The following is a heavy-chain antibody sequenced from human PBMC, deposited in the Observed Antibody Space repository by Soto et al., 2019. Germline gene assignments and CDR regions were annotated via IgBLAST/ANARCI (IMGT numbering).Heavy chain of an antibody. J-gene: IGHJ6*02. V-gene: IGHV1-18*01. CDR1: GYTFTSYD. CDR2: MNPNNGNT. D-gene: IGHD2-2*01. CDR3: ARDYIVVVPAATAGDYYYGMDV. Sequence: GASVKVSCKASGYTFTSYDINWVRQATGQGLEWMGWMNPNNGNTNYAQKLQGRVTMTTDTSTCTAYMELRSLRSDDTAVYYCARDYIVVVPAATAGDYYYGMDVWGQGTTVTVSS.